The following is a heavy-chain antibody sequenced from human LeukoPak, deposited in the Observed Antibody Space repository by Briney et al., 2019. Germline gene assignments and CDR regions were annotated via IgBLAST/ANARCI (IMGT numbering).Heavy chain of an antibody. CDR2: ISSTSGTI. CDR1: GFTFSDYS. Sequence: GGSLRLSCAVSGFTFSDYSMNWVRQAPGKGLEWVSYISSTSGTIYYADSVKGRFTISRDNAENSLYLQMNSLRVEDTAMYYCAREGRRYWGQGTLVTVSS. D-gene: IGHD6-6*01. V-gene: IGHV3-48*01. CDR3: AREGRRY. J-gene: IGHJ4*02.